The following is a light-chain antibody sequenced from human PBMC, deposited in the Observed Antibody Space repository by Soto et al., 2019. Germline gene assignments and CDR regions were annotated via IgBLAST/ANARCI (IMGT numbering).Light chain of an antibody. CDR1: QSLVHSDGNTH. V-gene: IGKV2-30*02. CDR3: MQATHWPYT. CDR2: KVS. Sequence: DVVMTQSPLSLPVTLGQPASISCRSSQSLVHSDGNTHLNWFQQRPGQSPRRLICKVSNRDSGVPDRFGGSASGTDFTLKISRVEAEDVGVCYCMQATHWPYTFGQGTKLEIK. J-gene: IGKJ2*01.